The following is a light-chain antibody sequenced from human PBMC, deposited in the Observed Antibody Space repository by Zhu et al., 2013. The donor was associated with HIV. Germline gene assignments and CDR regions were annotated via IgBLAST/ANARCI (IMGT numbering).Light chain of an antibody. CDR2: GAS. CDR1: HDVSSY. J-gene: IGKJ4*01. Sequence: GDRVTITCRASHDVSSYLAWYHQIGAESPRLLVFGASTLQSGVPSRFRGGGSGSQFTLTINNLQPEDVGTYYCQHYNGAPYSFGGGTKV. CDR3: QHYNGAPYS. V-gene: IGKV1-27*01.